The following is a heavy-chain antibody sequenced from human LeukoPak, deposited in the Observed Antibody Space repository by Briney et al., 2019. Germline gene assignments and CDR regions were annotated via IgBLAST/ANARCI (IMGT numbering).Heavy chain of an antibody. V-gene: IGHV4-4*07. CDR1: GGSISSYY. J-gene: IGHJ4*02. CDR2: IYSSGST. CDR3: ARDQRGSGSYMDY. D-gene: IGHD3-10*01. Sequence: PSETLSLTCTVSGGSISSYYWSWIRQPAGKGLEWIGLIYSSGSTNYNPSLKSRVTMSVDTSKNQFSLRLSSVTAADTAVYYCARDQRGSGSYMDYWGQGALVTVSS.